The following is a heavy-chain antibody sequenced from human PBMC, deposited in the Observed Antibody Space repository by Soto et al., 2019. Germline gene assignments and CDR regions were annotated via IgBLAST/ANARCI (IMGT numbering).Heavy chain of an antibody. J-gene: IGHJ4*02. D-gene: IGHD6-19*01. CDR2: VTHSGTA. Sequence: SETLSLTCAVSGGSIDSGAFSLSWIRQPPGKGPEWIGYVTHSGTAYSIPSLNGRLTLSVDSSQTQFSLKLTSVTAADSAFHYCARIHWAQSSLDYWGRGILVTVSS. CDR1: GGSIDSGAFS. V-gene: IGHV4-30-2*01. CDR3: ARIHWAQSSLDY.